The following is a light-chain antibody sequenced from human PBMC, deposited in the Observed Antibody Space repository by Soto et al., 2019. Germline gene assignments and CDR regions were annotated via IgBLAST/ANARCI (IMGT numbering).Light chain of an antibody. CDR3: QHYSAPSPWT. CDR1: QSVDIW. Sequence: DIQMTQSPSTLSASIGDRVTITCRASQSVDIWLAWFQQKPGKAPKVMIYKVSNLASGVPSRFSGSGSGTEFTLTISSLQPDDFATYYCQHYSAPSPWTFGQGTKVEIK. V-gene: IGKV1-5*03. J-gene: IGKJ1*01. CDR2: KVS.